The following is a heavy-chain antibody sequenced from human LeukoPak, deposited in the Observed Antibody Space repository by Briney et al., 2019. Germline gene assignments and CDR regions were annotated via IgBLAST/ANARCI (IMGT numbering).Heavy chain of an antibody. V-gene: IGHV1-69*05. CDR1: GGTFSSYA. J-gene: IGHJ4*02. CDR2: IIPVFGTA. D-gene: IGHD5-24*01. CDR3: ARMDGYNRIFDY. Sequence: SVKVSCKASGGTFSSYAISWVRQAPGQGLEWMGGIIPVFGTANYAQKFQGRVTVTTDESTSTAYMALSSLRSEDTAVYYCARMDGYNRIFDYWGQGTLVTVSS.